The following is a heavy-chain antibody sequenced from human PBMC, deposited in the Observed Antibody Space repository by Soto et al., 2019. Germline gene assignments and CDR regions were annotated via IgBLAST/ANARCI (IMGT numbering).Heavy chain of an antibody. Sequence: VQLMEAGGGLVRPGGSLRLSCAASGFSFGDFYMNWVRLAPGRGLEWVSFISSSSITTYYADSVRGRFTTSRDNAQKTLYLHMNNQRADDTAVYFCARETPYDIVPGYSKMYMDSWGPGTQVTV. CDR3: ARETPYDIVPGYSKMYMDS. CDR2: ISSSSITT. CDR1: GFSFGDFY. D-gene: IGHD3-9*01. V-gene: IGHV3-11*01. J-gene: IGHJ4*02.